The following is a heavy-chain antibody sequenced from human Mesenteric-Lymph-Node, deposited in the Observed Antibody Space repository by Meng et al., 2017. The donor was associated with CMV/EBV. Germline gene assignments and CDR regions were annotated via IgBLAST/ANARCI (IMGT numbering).Heavy chain of an antibody. CDR2: IRYDGSYK. V-gene: IGHV3-30*02. J-gene: IGHJ4*02. CDR3: ATGGGADY. Sequence: GGSLRLSCAASGFTFSSYGMHWVRQAPGKGLEWVAFIRYDGSYKYYADSVKGRFTISRDNSKNTLYLQMNSLTAEDTAVYYCATGGGADYWGQGTLVTVSS. D-gene: IGHD2-8*02. CDR1: GFTFSSYG.